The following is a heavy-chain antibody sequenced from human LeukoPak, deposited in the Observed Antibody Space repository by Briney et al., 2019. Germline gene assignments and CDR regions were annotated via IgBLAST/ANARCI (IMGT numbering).Heavy chain of an antibody. V-gene: IGHV3-23*01. CDR3: AMYSSGDY. Sequence: GGSLRLSCAASGFIFSSYAMSWVRQAPGKGLEWVASISGSGDTTYYADSVKGRFTTSRDNSKNTQYLQFNSLRAGDTAIYYCAMYSSGDYWGQGTLVTVSS. CDR1: GFIFSSYA. CDR2: ISGSGDTT. J-gene: IGHJ4*02. D-gene: IGHD6-25*01.